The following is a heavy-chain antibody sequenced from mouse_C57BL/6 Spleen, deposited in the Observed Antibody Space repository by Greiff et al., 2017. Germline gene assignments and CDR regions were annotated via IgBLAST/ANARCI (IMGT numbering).Heavy chain of an antibody. D-gene: IGHD1-1*01. CDR1: GYTFPSYW. J-gene: IGHJ1*03. CDR2: IDPSDSYT. CDR3: ARRDYYGSSRYWYCDV. Sequence: QVQLQQPGAELVMPGASVKLSCKASGYTFPSYWMHWVKQRPGQGLEWIGEIDPSDSYTNYNQKFKGKSTLTVDKSSSTAYMQLSSLTSEDSAFYYCARRDYYGSSRYWYCDVWGTGTTVTVSS. V-gene: IGHV1-69*01.